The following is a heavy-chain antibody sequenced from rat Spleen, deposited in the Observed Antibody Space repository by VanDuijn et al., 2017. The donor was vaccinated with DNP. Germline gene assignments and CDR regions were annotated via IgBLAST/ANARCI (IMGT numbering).Heavy chain of an antibody. Sequence: EVQLQESGPGLVKPSQSLSLTCSVTGYSITSSFRWSWIRKFPGNELEWMGYINSEGSTNYNPSLKSRISITRDTSKNQFFLQVNSVTTEDTATYYCAIQLGVFDYWGQGVMVTVSS. CDR3: AIQLGVFDY. CDR1: GYSITSSFR. J-gene: IGHJ2*01. CDR2: INSEGST. V-gene: IGHV3-3*01. D-gene: IGHD5-1*01.